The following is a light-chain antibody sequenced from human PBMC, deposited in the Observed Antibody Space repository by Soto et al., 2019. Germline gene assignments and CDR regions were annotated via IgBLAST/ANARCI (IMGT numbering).Light chain of an antibody. CDR1: QDISNH. J-gene: IGKJ3*01. CDR2: DAS. CDR3: QKHDGAPL. Sequence: DIPLTQSPSSLSASVGDRVTITYQVSQDISNHLNWYQEKPGKAPNLLIYDASDVETALPSRFSGRGSGTLFSYTINSLQPEDIATDYCQKHDGAPLFGT. V-gene: IGKV1-33*01.